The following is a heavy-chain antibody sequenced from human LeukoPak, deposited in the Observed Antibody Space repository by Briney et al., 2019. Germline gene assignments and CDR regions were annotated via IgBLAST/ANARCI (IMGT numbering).Heavy chain of an antibody. CDR2: IIPIFGTA. V-gene: IGHV1-69*05. D-gene: IGHD3-9*01. J-gene: IGHJ4*02. CDR1: GGTFSSYT. Sequence: SVKVSCKASGGTFSSYTISWVRQAPGQGLEWMGGIIPIFGTANYAQKFQARVTMTRDTSTSTVYMELSSLRSEDTAVYYCARDQGLTGYFDYWGQGTLVTVSS. CDR3: ARDQGLTGYFDY.